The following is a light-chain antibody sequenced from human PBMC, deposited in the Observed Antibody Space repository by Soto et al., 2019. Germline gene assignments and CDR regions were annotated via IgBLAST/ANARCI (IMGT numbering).Light chain of an antibody. V-gene: IGLV2-14*01. J-gene: IGLJ1*01. CDR2: EVS. Sequence: QSALTQPASVSGSPGQSITISCTGTSSDVGGYNYVSWYQQHPGKAPKLMIYEVSNRPSGVYNRFSGSKSGNTASLTISGLLAEDEADYYCSSYTSSSIAYVFGTGTKLTVL. CDR3: SSYTSSSIAYV. CDR1: SSDVGGYNY.